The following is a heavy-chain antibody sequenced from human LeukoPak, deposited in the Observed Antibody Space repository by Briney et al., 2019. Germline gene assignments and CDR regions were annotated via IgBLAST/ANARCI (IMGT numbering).Heavy chain of an antibody. CDR1: GGSISSGGYY. J-gene: IGHJ4*02. D-gene: IGHD1-26*01. Sequence: SETLSLTCTVSGGSISSGGYYWSWIRQPPGKGLEWIGYIYHSGSTNYNPSLKSRVTISVDRSKNQFSLKVNSETAADTAVYYCARDGGSYRDFEYWGQGTLVTVSS. V-gene: IGHV4-30-2*01. CDR2: IYHSGST. CDR3: ARDGGSYRDFEY.